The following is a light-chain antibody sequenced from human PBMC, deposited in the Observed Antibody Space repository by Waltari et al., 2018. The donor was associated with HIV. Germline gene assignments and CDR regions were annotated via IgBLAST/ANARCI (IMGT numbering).Light chain of an antibody. J-gene: IGLJ1*01. CDR3: TSYTSRNTRV. V-gene: IGLV2-14*01. CDR2: EVN. CDR1: PSAVGGYNF. Sequence: QSALTQPASVSGSPGQSITIPCPGTPSAVGGYNFFPWYQQHPGKSPKFVIYEVNNRPSGVSIRFAGSKSGNTASLTISELQAEDEADYYCTSYTSRNTRVFGTGTKVTVL.